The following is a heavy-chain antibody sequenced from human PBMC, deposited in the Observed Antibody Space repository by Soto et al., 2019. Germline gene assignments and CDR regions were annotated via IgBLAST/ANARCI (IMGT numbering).Heavy chain of an antibody. CDR1: GHTFTAYY. CDR2: INPNSGDT. J-gene: IGHJ6*02. V-gene: IGHV1-2*02. CDR3: ARALXRFLDWVPDHYYHTMDV. D-gene: IGHD3-3*01. Sequence: ASVKVSCKPSGHTFTAYYIHWVRQAPGQGLEWMGWINPNSGDTNYSQKFQGRVTMTRDTSIRTVYMELSGLRSDDTAVYYCARALXRFLDWVPDHYYHTMDVWGQGTTVTVSS.